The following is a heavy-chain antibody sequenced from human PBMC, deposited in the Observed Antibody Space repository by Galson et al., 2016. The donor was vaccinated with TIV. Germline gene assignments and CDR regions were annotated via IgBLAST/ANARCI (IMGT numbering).Heavy chain of an antibody. CDR1: GFTFSSYG. CDR3: ARSPSRGYYWSIDY. V-gene: IGHV3-33*01. D-gene: IGHD3-22*01. CDR2: IWYDGSNK. Sequence: SLRLSCAASGFTFSSYGMHWVRQAPVKGLEWVAVIWYDGSNKYYADSVKGRFTISRDNSKNTLDLQMNSLRAEDTAVYYCARSPSRGYYWSIDYWGQGTLVTVSS. J-gene: IGHJ4*02.